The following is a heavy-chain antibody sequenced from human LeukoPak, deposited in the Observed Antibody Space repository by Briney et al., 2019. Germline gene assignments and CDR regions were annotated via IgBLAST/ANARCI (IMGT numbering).Heavy chain of an antibody. J-gene: IGHJ4*02. CDR2: IWYDGSNK. CDR3: ALLAYCSSTSCYNRDY. V-gene: IGHV3-33*01. D-gene: IGHD2-2*02. Sequence: GGSLRLSCAASGFTFSSYGMHWVRQAPDKGMEWVAVIWYDGSNKYYADSVKGRFTISRDNSKNTLYLQMNSLRAEDTAVYYCALLAYCSSTSCYNRDYWGQGTLVTVSS. CDR1: GFTFSSYG.